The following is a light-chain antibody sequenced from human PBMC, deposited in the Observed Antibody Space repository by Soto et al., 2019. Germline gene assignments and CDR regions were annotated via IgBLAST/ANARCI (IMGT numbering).Light chain of an antibody. J-gene: IGKJ3*01. CDR3: QQRSNWPLFT. CDR1: QSVSSS. CDR2: GAS. Sequence: EIVLTQSPATLSLSPGERATLSCRASQSVSSSLAWYQQKPGQAPRLLIYGASNRATGIPARFSGSGSGTDFTLTISSLEAEDFALYYCQQRSNWPLFTFGPGTKVDIK. V-gene: IGKV3-11*01.